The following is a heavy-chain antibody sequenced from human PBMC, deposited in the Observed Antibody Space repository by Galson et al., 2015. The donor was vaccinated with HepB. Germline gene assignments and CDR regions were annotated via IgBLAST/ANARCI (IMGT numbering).Heavy chain of an antibody. CDR2: IIPIFGTA. CDR3: ARGGPITMIVVVYAFDI. J-gene: IGHJ3*02. D-gene: IGHD3-22*01. Sequence: SVKVSCKASGGTFSSYAISWVRQAPGQGLEWMGGIIPIFGTANYAQKFQGRVTITADESTSTAYMELSSLRSEDTAVYYCARGGPITMIVVVYAFDIWGQGTMVTVSS. CDR1: GGTFSSYA. V-gene: IGHV1-69*13.